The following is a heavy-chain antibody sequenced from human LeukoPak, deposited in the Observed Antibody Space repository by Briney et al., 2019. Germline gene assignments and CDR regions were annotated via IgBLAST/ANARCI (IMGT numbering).Heavy chain of an antibody. V-gene: IGHV3-9*01. J-gene: IGHJ4*02. D-gene: IGHD5-12*01. CDR3: ARRSGYSGYGPFDY. CDR1: RFTFDDYA. CDR2: ISWNSGSI. Sequence: PGGSLRLSCAASRFTFDDYAMHWVRHAPGKGLEWVSGISWNSGSIGYADSVKGRFTISRDNAKNSLYLQMNSLRAEDTALYYCARRSGYSGYGPFDYWGQGTLVTVSS.